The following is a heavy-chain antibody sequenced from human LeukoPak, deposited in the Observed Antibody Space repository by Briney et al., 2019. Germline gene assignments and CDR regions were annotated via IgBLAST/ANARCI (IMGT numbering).Heavy chain of an antibody. J-gene: IGHJ3*02. CDR1: VYTLTSYF. D-gene: IGHD1-7*01. Sequence: ASVNVSCKASVYTLTSYFIHWVRQAPGQGLEWMGIINPSGGSTSYAQTFKGRVTMTRDTSTTTVYMELSSLRSEDTAVYYCARDQDWNYAFDIWGQGTMVTVSS. CDR3: ARDQDWNYAFDI. CDR2: INPSGGST. V-gene: IGHV1-46*01.